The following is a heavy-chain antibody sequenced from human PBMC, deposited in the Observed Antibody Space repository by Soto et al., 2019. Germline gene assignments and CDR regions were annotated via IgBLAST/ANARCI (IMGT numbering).Heavy chain of an antibody. J-gene: IGHJ4*02. D-gene: IGHD1-26*01. CDR2: ISGSGGST. CDR1: GFTFSTYA. CDR3: ATSRSAGATSSFDY. V-gene: IGHV3-23*01. Sequence: GSLRLSCAASGFTFSTYAMSWVRQAPGKGLEWVSAISGSGGSTYYADSVKGRFTISRDNSKNTLYLQMNSLRAEDTAVYYCATSRSAGATSSFDYWGQGTLVTVSS.